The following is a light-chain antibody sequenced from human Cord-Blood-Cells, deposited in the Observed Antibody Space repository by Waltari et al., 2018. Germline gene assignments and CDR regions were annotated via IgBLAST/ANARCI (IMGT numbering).Light chain of an antibody. CDR1: STTLGAGYA. CDR2: GNS. V-gene: IGLV1-40*01. CDR3: QSYDSSLSGWV. Sequence: QSVLTQPPSVSGAPGQRLTISCPGSSTTLGAGYAVHWYQQLPGTAPKLLIYGNSNRPSGVPDRFSGSKSGTSASLAITGLQAEDEADYYCQSYDSSLSGWVFGGGTKLTVL. J-gene: IGLJ3*02.